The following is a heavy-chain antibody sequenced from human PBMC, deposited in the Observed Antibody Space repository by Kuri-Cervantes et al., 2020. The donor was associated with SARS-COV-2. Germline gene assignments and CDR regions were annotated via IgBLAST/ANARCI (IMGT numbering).Heavy chain of an antibody. Sequence: GESLKISCAASGFTVSSNYMSWVRQAPGKGLEWVSVIYSGGSTYYADSVKGRFTISRDNSKNTLYLQMSSLRAEDTAVYYCATDPIVVVPAAMGPHWFDPWGQGTLVTVSS. D-gene: IGHD2-2*01. J-gene: IGHJ5*02. CDR1: GFTVSSNY. V-gene: IGHV3-53*01. CDR3: ATDPIVVVPAAMGPHWFDP. CDR2: IYSGGST.